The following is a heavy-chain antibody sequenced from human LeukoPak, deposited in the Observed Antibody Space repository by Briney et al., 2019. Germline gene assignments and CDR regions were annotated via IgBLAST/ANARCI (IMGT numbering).Heavy chain of an antibody. CDR1: GASISSYY. V-gene: IGHV4-4*07. Sequence: SETLSLTCTVSGASISSYYWSWIRQPAGKRLEWIGRIYTGGSTNYNPSLKSRVTISLDTSNNQFSLKLSSVTAADTAVYYCAREWDYGGNRYFDYWGQGTLVTVSS. CDR2: IYTGGST. D-gene: IGHD4-23*01. J-gene: IGHJ4*02. CDR3: AREWDYGGNRYFDY.